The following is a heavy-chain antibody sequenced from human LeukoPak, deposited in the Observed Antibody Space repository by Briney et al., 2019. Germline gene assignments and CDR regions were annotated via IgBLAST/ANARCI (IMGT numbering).Heavy chain of an antibody. V-gene: IGHV3-7*03. CDR3: ARTTNRLAAAGQSYYFDY. CDR1: GFTFSSYW. CDR2: IKQDGSEK. J-gene: IGHJ4*02. Sequence: GGSLRLSCAASGFTFSSYWMSWVRQAPGKGLEWVANIKQDGSEKYYVDSVKGRFTISRDNSKNTLYLQMNSLRAGDTAVYYCARTTNRLAAAGQSYYFDYWGQGTLVTVSS. D-gene: IGHD6-13*01.